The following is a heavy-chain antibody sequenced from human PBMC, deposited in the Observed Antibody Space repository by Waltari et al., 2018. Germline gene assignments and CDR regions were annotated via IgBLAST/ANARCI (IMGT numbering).Heavy chain of an antibody. CDR1: GVSITSNRHY. V-gene: IGHV4-39*01. CDR2: MSYSGAP. Sequence: QLQLQESGPGLVKPSETLSLTCSVSGVSITSNRHYWGWIRQPPGQGPEWLATMSYSGAPYISPPLKSRVTISRDTSNNQLSLTLRSVTAADTAVYYCATYIGASIGTTAFDVWGQGTMVNVSS. CDR3: ATYIGASIGTTAFDV. J-gene: IGHJ3*01. D-gene: IGHD1-1*01.